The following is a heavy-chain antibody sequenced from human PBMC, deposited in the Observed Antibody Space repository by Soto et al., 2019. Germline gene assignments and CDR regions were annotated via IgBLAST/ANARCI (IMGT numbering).Heavy chain of an antibody. CDR1: GFNFKSYV. J-gene: IGHJ4*02. CDR2: ISSTRTYI. CDR3: VREGSYDTSGKYIQAFCY. D-gene: IGHD3-22*01. V-gene: IGHV3-21*06. Sequence: PGGSLRLSCATSGFNFKSYVMHWIRQAPGKGLEWVSSISSTRTYIHYADSVKGRFTISRDNAKNALYLEMNSLRDDDTAIYYCVREGSYDTSGKYIQAFCYRGQGTLVTVSS.